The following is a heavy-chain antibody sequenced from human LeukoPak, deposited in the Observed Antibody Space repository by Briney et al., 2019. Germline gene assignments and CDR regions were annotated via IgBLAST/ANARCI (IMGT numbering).Heavy chain of an antibody. Sequence: ASVKVSCKASGYTFTSYDINWVRQATGHGLEWMGWMNPNSGNTGYAQKFQGRVTMTRNTSISTAYMELSSLRSEDTAVYYCASFPEGYCSGGSCYEVDYWGQGTLVTVSS. CDR3: ASFPEGYCSGGSCYEVDY. V-gene: IGHV1-8*01. CDR2: MNPNSGNT. CDR1: GYTFTSYD. D-gene: IGHD2-15*01. J-gene: IGHJ4*02.